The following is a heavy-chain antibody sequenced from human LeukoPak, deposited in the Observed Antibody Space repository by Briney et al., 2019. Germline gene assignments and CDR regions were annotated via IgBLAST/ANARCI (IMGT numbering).Heavy chain of an antibody. V-gene: IGHV3-53*01. CDR3: ARRAGAYSHPYDY. Sequence: GGSLRLSCTVSGFTVSSNSMSWVRQAPGKGLEWVSTISGSGDNTYYSDSVKGRFTISRDNSKNTLYLQMNSLRAEDTAVYYCARRAGAYSHPYDYWGQGTLVTVSS. CDR1: GFTVSSNS. J-gene: IGHJ4*02. CDR2: ISGSGDNT. D-gene: IGHD4/OR15-4a*01.